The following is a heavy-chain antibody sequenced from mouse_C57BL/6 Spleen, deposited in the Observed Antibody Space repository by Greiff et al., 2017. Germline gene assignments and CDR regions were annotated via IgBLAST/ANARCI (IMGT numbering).Heavy chain of an antibody. V-gene: IGHV1-64*01. CDR2: IHPNSGST. CDR1: GYTFTSYW. CDR3: ARLNYDYDGGDY. Sequence: QVHVKQPGAELVKPGASVKLSCKASGYTFTSYWMHWVKQRPGQGLEWIGMIHPNSGSTNYNEKFKSKATLTVDKSSSTAYMQLSSLTSEDSAVYYCARLNYDYDGGDYWGQGTTLTVSS. J-gene: IGHJ2*01. D-gene: IGHD2-4*01.